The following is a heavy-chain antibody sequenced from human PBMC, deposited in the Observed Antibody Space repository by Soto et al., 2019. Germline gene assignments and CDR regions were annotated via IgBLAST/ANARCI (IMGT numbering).Heavy chain of an antibody. D-gene: IGHD1-1*01. V-gene: IGHV3-23*01. CDR2: ITDSGGST. CDR1: GFTFTNVA. J-gene: IGHJ4*02. Sequence: GGSLRLSCAASGFTFTNVAMTWVRQAPGKGLEWVSTITDSGGSTDYADSVKGRFTISRDNSKSTLYLQMNNLRADDTAVYYCAKLYWNPRYFDYWGQGARVTVS. CDR3: AKLYWNPRYFDY.